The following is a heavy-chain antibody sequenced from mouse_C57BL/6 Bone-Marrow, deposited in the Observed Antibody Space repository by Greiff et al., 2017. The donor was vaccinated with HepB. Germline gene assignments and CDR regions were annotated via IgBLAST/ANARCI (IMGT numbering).Heavy chain of an antibody. CDR1: GFTFSDFY. Sequence: EVHLVESGGGLVQSGRSLRLSCATSGFTFSDFYMEWVRQAPGKGLEWIAASRNKANDYTTEYSASVKGRFIVSRDTSQSILYLQMNALRAEDTAIYYCARDSLWGAMDYWGQGTSVTVSS. V-gene: IGHV7-1*01. J-gene: IGHJ4*01. CDR3: ARDSLWGAMDY. CDR2: SRNKANDYTT. D-gene: IGHD1-1*02.